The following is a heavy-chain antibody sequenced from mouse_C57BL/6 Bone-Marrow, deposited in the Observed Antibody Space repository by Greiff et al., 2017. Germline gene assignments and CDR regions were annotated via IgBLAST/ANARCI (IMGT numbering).Heavy chain of an antibody. CDR3: ARWLLREAMDY. J-gene: IGHJ4*01. CDR1: GYSFTGYY. V-gene: IGHV1-42*01. CDR2: INPSTGGT. D-gene: IGHD2-3*01. Sequence: GYSFTGYYMNWVKQSPEKSLEWIGEINPSTGGTTYNQKFKAKATLTVDKSSSTAYMQLKSLTSEDSAVYYCARWLLREAMDYWGQGTSVTVSS.